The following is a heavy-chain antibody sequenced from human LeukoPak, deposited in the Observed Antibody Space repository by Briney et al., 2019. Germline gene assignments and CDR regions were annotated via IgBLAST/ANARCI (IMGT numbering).Heavy chain of an antibody. J-gene: IGHJ4*02. CDR1: GFTFSRYW. V-gene: IGHV3-7*01. Sequence: GGSLRLSCTASGFTFSRYWMSWVRQAPGKGLEWVANRNEDGNRKYYVDSVKGRFTISRDNAKNSLYLHMNSLRAEDTAVYYCARGCTTTSCYDYWGQGTLVTVSS. CDR2: RNEDGNRK. CDR3: ARGCTTTSCYDY. D-gene: IGHD2-2*01.